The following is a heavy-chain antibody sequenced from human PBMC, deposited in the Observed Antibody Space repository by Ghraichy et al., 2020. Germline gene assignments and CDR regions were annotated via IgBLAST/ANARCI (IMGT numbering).Heavy chain of an antibody. CDR2: ISFDGTNT. V-gene: IGHV3-30*02. J-gene: IGHJ4*03. Sequence: GGSLRLSCAASGFIFSNHGMHWVRQAPGKGPEWVAFISFDGTNTYYGQSVKGRFSISRDNSNNILYLQLNGLRDEDTALYYCTKSPTAFSSDYLSAMEGWGQGTLVIVSS. D-gene: IGHD3-3*01. CDR3: TKSPTAFSSDYLSAMEG. CDR1: GFIFSNHG.